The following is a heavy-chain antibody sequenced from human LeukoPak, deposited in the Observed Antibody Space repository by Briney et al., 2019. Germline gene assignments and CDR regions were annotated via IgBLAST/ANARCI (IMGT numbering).Heavy chain of an antibody. J-gene: IGHJ4*02. Sequence: GGSLRLSCAASGFTFSSYEMNWVRQAPGKGLEWVSYISSSGSTIYYADSVKGRFTISRDNAKNSLYLQMDSLRAEDTAVYYCAISGSDFDYWGQGTLVTVSS. V-gene: IGHV3-48*03. CDR3: AISGSDFDY. CDR1: GFTFSSYE. D-gene: IGHD1-26*01. CDR2: ISSSGSTI.